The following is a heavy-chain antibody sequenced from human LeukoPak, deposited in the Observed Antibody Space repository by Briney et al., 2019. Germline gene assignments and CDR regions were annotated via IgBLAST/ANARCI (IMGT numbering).Heavy chain of an antibody. CDR2: FYSDGSRT. V-gene: IGHV3-74*01. CDR3: ARSGRGGAFDI. J-gene: IGHJ3*02. Sequence: PGGSLRLSCAASGFTFSSAWMSWVRQAPGKGLVWVSRFYSDGSRTNYADSVKGRFTISGDNAKNTQYLQMNSLRAEDTAVYYCARSGRGGAFDIWGQGTMVTVSS. D-gene: IGHD1-26*01. CDR1: GFTFSSAW.